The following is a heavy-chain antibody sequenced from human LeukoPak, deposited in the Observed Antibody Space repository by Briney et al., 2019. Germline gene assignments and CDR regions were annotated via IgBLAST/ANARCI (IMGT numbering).Heavy chain of an antibody. CDR3: ARGDRVGASGYYFDY. CDR1: GGSVSSGRYY. Sequence: PSETLSLTCTVSGGSVSSGRYYWSWIRQPPGKGLECIGYIYYSGTTSYTPSLKSRVTMSVDTANNQFSLKLSSVTAADTAVYYCARGDRVGASGYYFDYWGQGIRVTVSS. V-gene: IGHV4-61*01. J-gene: IGHJ4*02. D-gene: IGHD1-26*01. CDR2: IYYSGTT.